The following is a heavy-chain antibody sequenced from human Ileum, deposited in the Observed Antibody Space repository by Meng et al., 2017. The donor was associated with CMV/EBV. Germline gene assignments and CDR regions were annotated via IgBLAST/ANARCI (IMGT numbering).Heavy chain of an antibody. Sequence: ASVKVSCKTSGYTFANYGIVWVRQAPGQGLEWMGWISAYSNYTTYAQKVQDRVTMTTDTSTSTAFMELRGLRSDDTAVYYCARARSGRVSSDCYLCPMDVWGQGTTVTVSS. CDR3: ARARSGRVSSDCYLCPMDV. J-gene: IGHJ6*02. V-gene: IGHV1-18*01. CDR2: ISAYSNYT. CDR1: GYTFANYG. D-gene: IGHD2-21*01.